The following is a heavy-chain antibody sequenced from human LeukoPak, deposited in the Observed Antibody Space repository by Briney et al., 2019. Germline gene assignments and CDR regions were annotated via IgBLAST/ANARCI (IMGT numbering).Heavy chain of an antibody. J-gene: IGHJ6*02. V-gene: IGHV4-34*01. CDR1: GGSFSSYY. Sequence: SETLSLTCAVYGGSFSSYYWSWIRQPPGKGLEWIGEINHSGSTNYNPSLKSRVTISVDTSKNQFSLKLSSVTAADTAVYYCARARIAAAGTEGYYYYGMDVWGQGTTVTVSS. CDR3: ARARIAAAGTEGYYYYGMDV. D-gene: IGHD6-13*01. CDR2: INHSGST.